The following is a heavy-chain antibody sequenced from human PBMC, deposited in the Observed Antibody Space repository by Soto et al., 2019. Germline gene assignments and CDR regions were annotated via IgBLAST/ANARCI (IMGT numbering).Heavy chain of an antibody. J-gene: IGHJ4*02. V-gene: IGHV3-9*01. CDR2: ISWNSNII. Sequence: EVQLVESGGGLVQPGRSLRLSCAASGFTFDDYAMHWVRRVPGKGLEWVSSISWNSNIIGYADSVKGRFTISRDNAKNSLYLQMNSLRPEDTALYYCAKGGRDGFGSGGRCYFDYWGQGTLVTVSS. CDR1: GFTFDDYA. D-gene: IGHD2-15*01. CDR3: AKGGRDGFGSGGRCYFDY.